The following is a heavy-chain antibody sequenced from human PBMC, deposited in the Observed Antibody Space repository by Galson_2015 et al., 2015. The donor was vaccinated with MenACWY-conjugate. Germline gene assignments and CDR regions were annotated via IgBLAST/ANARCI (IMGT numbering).Heavy chain of an antibody. CDR2: INGDDDQP. D-gene: IGHD6-13*01. CDR3: AKRIAPSGAPYYSDS. CDR1: GFTFNNYA. Sequence: SLRLSCAASGFTFNNYAMSWFRHSPGRGLEWISAINGDDDQPFYAEAVKGRFTVARDSARNTVYLQMKSLRPEDTAIYYCAKRIAPSGAPYYSDSRGQRSLVTVSS. J-gene: IGHJ4*02. V-gene: IGHV3-23*01.